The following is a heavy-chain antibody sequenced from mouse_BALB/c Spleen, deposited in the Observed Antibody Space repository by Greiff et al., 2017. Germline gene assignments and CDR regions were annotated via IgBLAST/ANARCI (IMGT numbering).Heavy chain of an antibody. CDR3: ARALRLRGYAMDY. Sequence: EVKLVESGGGLVKPGGSLKLSCAASGFTFSDYYMYWVRQTPEKRLEWVATISDGGSYTYYPDSVKGRFTISRDNAKNNLYLQMSSLKSEDTAMYYCARALRLRGYAMDYWGQGTSVTVSS. D-gene: IGHD1-2*01. J-gene: IGHJ4*01. CDR2: ISDGGSYT. V-gene: IGHV5-4*02. CDR1: GFTFSDYY.